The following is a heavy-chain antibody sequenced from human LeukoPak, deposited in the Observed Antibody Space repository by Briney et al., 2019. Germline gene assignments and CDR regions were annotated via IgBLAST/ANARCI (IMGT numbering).Heavy chain of an antibody. V-gene: IGHV3-48*02. CDR2: ISSSISVI. J-gene: IGHJ3*02. D-gene: IGHD6-19*01. CDR3: ARDQYSGHWYYAPDI. CDR1: GFTFSSYS. Sequence: PGGSLRLSCAASGFTFSSYSMNWVRQAPGKGLEWVSYISSSISVIYYADSVKGRFTISRDNAKNSLYLQMNSLRDEDTAVYYCARDQYSGHWYYAPDIWGQGTMVTVSS.